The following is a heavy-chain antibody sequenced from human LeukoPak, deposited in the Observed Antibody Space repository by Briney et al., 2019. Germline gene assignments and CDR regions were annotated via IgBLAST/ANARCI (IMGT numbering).Heavy chain of an antibody. D-gene: IGHD1-26*01. Sequence: PSETLSLTCTVSGGSISSAGYYWSWIRHHPGKGLEYIGYIYYSGTTNYNPSLKSRVTISVDTSKNQFSLKLSSVTAADTAVYYCARGPYSGSYYYFDYWGQGTLVTVSS. V-gene: IGHV4-31*03. CDR2: IYYSGTT. CDR1: GGSISSAGYY. CDR3: ARGPYSGSYYYFDY. J-gene: IGHJ4*02.